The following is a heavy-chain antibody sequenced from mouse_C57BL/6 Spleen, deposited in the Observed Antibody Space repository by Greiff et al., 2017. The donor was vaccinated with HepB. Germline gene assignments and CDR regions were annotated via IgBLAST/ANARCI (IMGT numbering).Heavy chain of an antibody. CDR1: GFTFSDAW. V-gene: IGHV6-6*01. D-gene: IGHD3-2*02. Sequence: EVKLVESGGGLVQPGGSMKLSCAASGFTFSDAWMDWVRQSPEKGLEWVAEIRNKANNHATYYAESVKGRFTISRDDSKSSVYLQMNSLRAEDTGIYYCTRERTAQAGYYFDYWGQGTTLTVSS. J-gene: IGHJ2*01. CDR3: TRERTAQAGYYFDY. CDR2: IRNKANNHAT.